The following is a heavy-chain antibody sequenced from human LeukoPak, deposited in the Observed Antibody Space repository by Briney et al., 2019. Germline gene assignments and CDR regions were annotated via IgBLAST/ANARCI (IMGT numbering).Heavy chain of an antibody. Sequence: ASVKVSCKAPGYTLTSYGISWVRQAPGQGLEWMGWISAYNGNTNYAQKLQGRVTMTTDTSTSTAYMELRSLRSDDTAVYYCARGAERDYDFWSGYYWDYYYYYYMDVWGKGTTVTVSS. CDR2: ISAYNGNT. CDR1: GYTLTSYG. J-gene: IGHJ6*03. D-gene: IGHD3-3*01. V-gene: IGHV1-18*01. CDR3: ARGAERDYDFWSGYYWDYYYYYYMDV.